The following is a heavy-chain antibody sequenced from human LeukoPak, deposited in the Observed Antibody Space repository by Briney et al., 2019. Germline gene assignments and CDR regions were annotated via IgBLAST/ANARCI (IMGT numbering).Heavy chain of an antibody. CDR1: GFTFSSYA. V-gene: IGHV3-64D*09. D-gene: IGHD6-19*01. Sequence: GESLRLSCSASGFTFSSYALHWVRQAPGKGLESVSAISSNGGSTSYADSVKGRFTISRDNSKNTLYLQMSSLRAEDTAVYYCVKDWGRGWYRFDCWGQGTPVTVSS. J-gene: IGHJ4*02. CDR2: ISSNGGST. CDR3: VKDWGRGWYRFDC.